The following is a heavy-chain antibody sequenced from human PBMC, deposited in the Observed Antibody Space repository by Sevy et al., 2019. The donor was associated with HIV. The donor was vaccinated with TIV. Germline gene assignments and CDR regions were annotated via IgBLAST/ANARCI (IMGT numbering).Heavy chain of an antibody. D-gene: IGHD6-19*01. CDR3: ARAYTSFSSGWYKDYYGMDV. CDR1: GFTFSSYS. Sequence: GGSLRLSCAASGFTFSSYSMNWVRQAPGKGLEWVSSISSSSSYIYYADSVRGRFTISRENAKNPLYLQMNSLRAEDTAVYYCARAYTSFSSGWYKDYYGMDVWGQGTTVTVSS. CDR2: ISSSSSYI. J-gene: IGHJ6*02. V-gene: IGHV3-21*01.